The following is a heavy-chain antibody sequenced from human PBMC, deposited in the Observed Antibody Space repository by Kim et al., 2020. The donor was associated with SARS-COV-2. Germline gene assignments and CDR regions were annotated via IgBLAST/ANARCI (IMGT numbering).Heavy chain of an antibody. D-gene: IGHD2-2*01. CDR3: ARDPLVVQGEGYYYYGMDV. V-gene: IGHV3-53*01. J-gene: IGHJ6*02. CDR1: GFTVSSNY. CDR2: IYSGGST. Sequence: GGSLRLSCAASGFTVSSNYMSWVRQAPGKGLEWVSVIYSGGSTYYADSVKGRFTISRDISKNTLYLQMNSLRAEDTAVYYCARDPLVVQGEGYYYYGMDVWGQGTTVTVSS.